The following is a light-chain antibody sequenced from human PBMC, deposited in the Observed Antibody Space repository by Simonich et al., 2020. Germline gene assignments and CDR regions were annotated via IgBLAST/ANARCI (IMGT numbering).Light chain of an antibody. J-gene: IGLJ3*02. CDR1: SSDVGGYNY. CDR3: SSYTSSSTV. Sequence: QSALTQPASVSGSPGQSITISCTGTSSDVGGYNYVSWYQQHPGKDPKLMISDVSQRPSGVSNRFSCSKAGNTASLTISGLQAEDEADYYCSSYTSSSTVFGGGTKLTVL. CDR2: DVS. V-gene: IGLV2-14*01.